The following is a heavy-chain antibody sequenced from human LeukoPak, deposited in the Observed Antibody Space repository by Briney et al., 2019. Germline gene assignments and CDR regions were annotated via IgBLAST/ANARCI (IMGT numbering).Heavy chain of an antibody. CDR3: ARDSYDSSGTNAFDI. Sequence: GGSLRLSCAASGFTFSDYYMSWIRQAPGKGLEWVSYISSSGSTIYYADSVKGRSTISRDNAKNSLYLQMNSLRAEDTAVYYCARDSYDSSGTNAFDIWGQGTMVTVSS. J-gene: IGHJ3*02. D-gene: IGHD3-22*01. CDR1: GFTFSDYY. V-gene: IGHV3-11*01. CDR2: ISSSGSTI.